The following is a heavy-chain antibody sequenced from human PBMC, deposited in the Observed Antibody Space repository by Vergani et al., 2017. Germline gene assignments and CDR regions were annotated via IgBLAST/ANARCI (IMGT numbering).Heavy chain of an antibody. CDR3: ARDGEMYYYDSSGYTPFLY. J-gene: IGHJ4*02. V-gene: IGHV4-31*03. D-gene: IGHD3-22*01. Sequence: QVQLQESGPGLVKPSQTLSLTCTVSGGSISSGGYYWSWIRQHPGKGLEWIGYIYYSGSTYYNPSLKSRVTISVDTSKNQFSLKLSSVTAADTDVYYCARDGEMYYYDSSGYTPFLYWGQGTLVTVSS. CDR2: IYYSGST. CDR1: GGSISSGGYY.